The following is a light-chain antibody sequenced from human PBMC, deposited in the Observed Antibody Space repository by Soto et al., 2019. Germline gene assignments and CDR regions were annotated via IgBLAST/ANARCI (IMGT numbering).Light chain of an antibody. CDR1: QDISNY. CDR2: DAS. CDR3: QQYDNLALT. Sequence: DLQMTQSPSSLSASVGDRVTITCQASQDISNYLNWYQQKPGKATKLLIYDASNLETGVPSRFSGSGSGTDFTFTISSLQPEDIATYYCQQYDNLALTFGGGTKVEIK. J-gene: IGKJ4*01. V-gene: IGKV1-33*01.